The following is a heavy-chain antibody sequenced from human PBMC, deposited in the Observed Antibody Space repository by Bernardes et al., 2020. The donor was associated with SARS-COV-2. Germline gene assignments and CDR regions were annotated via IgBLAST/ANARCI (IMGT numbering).Heavy chain of an antibody. J-gene: IGHJ4*02. CDR2: IKQDGSEK. CDR3: AREGGSWYLHFDY. V-gene: IGHV3-7*04. D-gene: IGHD6-13*01. CDR1: GFTFSSYC. Sequence: GGSLRLSCAASGFTFSSYCMSWVRQAPGKGLEWVYNIKQDGSEKYYVDSVKGRFTISRDNAKNSLYLQMNSLRAEDTAVYYCAREGGSWYLHFDYWGQGTLVTVSS.